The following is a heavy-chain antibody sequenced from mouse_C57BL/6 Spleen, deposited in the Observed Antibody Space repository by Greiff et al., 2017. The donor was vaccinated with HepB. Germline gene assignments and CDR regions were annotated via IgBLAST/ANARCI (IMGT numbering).Heavy chain of an antibody. J-gene: IGHJ2*01. V-gene: IGHV2-5*01. CDR3: AKNEGYYGNYYFDY. Sequence: VMLVESGPGLVQPSQSLSITCTVSGFSLTSYGVHWVRQSPGKGLEWLGVIWRGGSTDYNAAFMSRLSITKDNSKSQVFFKMNSLQADDTAIYYCAKNEGYYGNYYFDYWGQGTTLTVSS. CDR1: GFSLTSYG. CDR2: IWRGGST. D-gene: IGHD2-1*01.